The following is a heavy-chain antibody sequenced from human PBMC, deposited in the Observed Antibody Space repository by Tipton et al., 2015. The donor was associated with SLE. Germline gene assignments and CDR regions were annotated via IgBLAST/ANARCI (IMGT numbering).Heavy chain of an antibody. Sequence: LRLSCAVYGGSFSGYYWNWIRQPAGKGLEWIGSIYYSGSTYYNPSLKSRVTISVDTSKNQFSLKLSSVTAADTAVYYCAREEGIAVAGADYWGQGTLVTVSS. J-gene: IGHJ4*02. CDR3: AREEGIAVAGADY. CDR1: GGSFSGYY. V-gene: IGHV4-34*11. CDR2: IYYSGST. D-gene: IGHD6-19*01.